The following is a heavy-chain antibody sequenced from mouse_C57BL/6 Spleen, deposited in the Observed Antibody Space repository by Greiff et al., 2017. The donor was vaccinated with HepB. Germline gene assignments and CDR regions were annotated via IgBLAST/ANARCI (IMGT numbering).Heavy chain of an antibody. Sequence: EVQLQQSGPVLVKPGASVKMSCKASGYTFTDYYMNWVKQSHGKSLEWIGVINPYNGGTSYNQKFKGKATLTVDKSSSTAYMELNSLTSEDSAVYYCARDGIITTVVAFDYWGQGTTLTVSS. CDR1: GYTFTDYY. CDR3: ARDGIITTVVAFDY. CDR2: INPYNGGT. D-gene: IGHD1-1*01. J-gene: IGHJ2*01. V-gene: IGHV1-19*01.